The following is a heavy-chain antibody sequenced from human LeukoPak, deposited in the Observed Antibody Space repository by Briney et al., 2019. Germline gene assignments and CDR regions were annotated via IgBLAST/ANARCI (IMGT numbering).Heavy chain of an antibody. CDR1: GFTFSSYT. CDR3: ARAHLWFGELYLPFDY. V-gene: IGHV3-30-3*01. D-gene: IGHD3-10*01. CDR2: ISYDGSNK. Sequence: TGGSLRLSCAASGFTFSSYTMHWVRQAPGKGLEWVAVISYDGSNKYYADSVKGRFTISRDNSKNTLYLQMNSLRAEDTAVYYCARAHLWFGELYLPFDYWGQGTLVTVSS. J-gene: IGHJ4*02.